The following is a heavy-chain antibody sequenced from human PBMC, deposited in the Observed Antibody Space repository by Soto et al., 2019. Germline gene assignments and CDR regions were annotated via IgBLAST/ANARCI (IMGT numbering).Heavy chain of an antibody. CDR1: GYSFTDYH. CDR2: INPKSGGT. D-gene: IGHD2-8*01. CDR3: ARGDSTDCSNGVCSFFYNHDMDV. J-gene: IGHJ6*02. Sequence: ASVKVSCKASGYSFTDYHIHRVRQAPGQGLEWLGRINPKSGGTSTAQKFQGWVAMTTDTSISTASMGLTRLTSDDTAIYYCARGDSTDCSNGVCSFFYNHDMDVWGQGTTVTV. V-gene: IGHV1-2*04.